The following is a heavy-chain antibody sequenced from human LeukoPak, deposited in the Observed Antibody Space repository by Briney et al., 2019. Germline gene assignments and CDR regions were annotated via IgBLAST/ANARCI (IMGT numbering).Heavy chain of an antibody. CDR3: ARHHYDILTHLGFDP. Sequence: SETLSLTCTVPGDSFSTYYGSRIRQPPGKTLEWIGYIYYSGSTNYNPSLKSRVTISVDTSRNQFSLKLRSVTAADTAVYYCARHHYDILTHLGFDPWGQGTLVTVSS. D-gene: IGHD3-9*01. V-gene: IGHV4-59*08. CDR1: GDSFSTYY. J-gene: IGHJ5*02. CDR2: IYYSGST.